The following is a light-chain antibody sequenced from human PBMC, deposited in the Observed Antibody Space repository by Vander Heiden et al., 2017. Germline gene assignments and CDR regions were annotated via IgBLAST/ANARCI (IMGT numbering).Light chain of an antibody. CDR1: SSNIGAGYV. Sequence: QSVLAQPPSVSGAPGPRVTVSCTGGSSNIGAGYVVHWFQHLPETAPNLLIYDNYNRRSGVPDRFSASKSGTSAFLAITGLQAEDEADYYCQSYDDSRGIVIFGGGTKLTVL. CDR2: DNY. CDR3: QSYDDSRGIVI. V-gene: IGLV1-40*01. J-gene: IGLJ2*01.